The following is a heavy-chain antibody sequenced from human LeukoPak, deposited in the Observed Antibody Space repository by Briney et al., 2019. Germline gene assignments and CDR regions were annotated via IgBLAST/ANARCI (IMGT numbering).Heavy chain of an antibody. CDR1: GYSISSGYY. V-gene: IGHV4-38-2*01. CDR2: IYHSGST. J-gene: IGHJ5*02. D-gene: IGHD2-2*01. CDR3: ARVVVVPAAMSYNWFDP. Sequence: SETLSLTCAVSGYSISSGYYWGWIRQPPRKGLEWIGSIYHSGSTYYNPSLKSRVTISVDTSKNQFSLKLSSVTAADTAVYYCARVVVVPAAMSYNWFDPWGQGTLVTVSS.